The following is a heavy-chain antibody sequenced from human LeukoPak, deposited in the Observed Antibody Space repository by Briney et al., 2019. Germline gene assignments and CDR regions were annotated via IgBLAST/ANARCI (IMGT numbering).Heavy chain of an antibody. Sequence: ASVKVSCKASGYTFTNYAVNWMRQAPGKRLGWMGWINTGNGDTKFSQSYQARVTITRDASASTAYMELSSLTSEDTAVYFCARGLWSAHRREYYFDSWGQGALVTVSS. CDR2: INTGNGDT. D-gene: IGHD3-3*01. V-gene: IGHV1-3*04. J-gene: IGHJ4*02. CDR1: GYTFTNYA. CDR3: ARGLWSAHRREYYFDS.